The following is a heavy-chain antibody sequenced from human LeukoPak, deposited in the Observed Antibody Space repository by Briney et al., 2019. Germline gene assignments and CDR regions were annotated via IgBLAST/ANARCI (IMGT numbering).Heavy chain of an antibody. CDR2: IYYSGST. V-gene: IGHV4-31*03. D-gene: IGHD2/OR15-2a*01. CDR1: GGSISSGAYY. J-gene: IGHJ5*02. Sequence: SQTLSLTCTVSGGSISSGAYYWNWIRQHPGKCLEWIRYIYYSGSTYYNPSLKSRVTMSVDTSKNQFSLKLSFVTAADTAVYYCAREVIEDWFDPWGQGTLVTVSS. CDR3: AREVIEDWFDP.